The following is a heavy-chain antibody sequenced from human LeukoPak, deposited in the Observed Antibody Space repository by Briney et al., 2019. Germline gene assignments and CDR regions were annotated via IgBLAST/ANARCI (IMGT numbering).Heavy chain of an antibody. CDR1: GYTFTSYG. CDR3: ARGYGYSNSWYPFGL. CDR2: ISAYNGNT. V-gene: IGHV1-18*01. Sequence: GASVKVSCKASGYTFTSYGISWVRQAPGQGLEWMGWISAYNGNTNYAQKLQGRVTMTTDTSTDTVYMELSSLRSEDTAVYYCARGYGYSNSWYPFGLWGQGTLVTVSS. D-gene: IGHD6-13*01. J-gene: IGHJ4*02.